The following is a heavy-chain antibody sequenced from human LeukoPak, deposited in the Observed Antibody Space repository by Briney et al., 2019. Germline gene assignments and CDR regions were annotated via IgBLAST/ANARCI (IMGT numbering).Heavy chain of an antibody. CDR2: ISAYNGNT. V-gene: IGHV1-18*04. CDR1: GYTFTSYG. D-gene: IGHD6-13*01. J-gene: IGHJ4*02. CDR3: ARGSPLVRPPSGYFDY. Sequence: ASVKVSCKAPGYTFTSYGISWVRQAPGQGLEWMGWISAYNGNTNYAQKLQGRVTMTTDTSTSTAYMELRSLRSDDTAVYYCARGSPLVRPPSGYFDYWGQGTLVTVSS.